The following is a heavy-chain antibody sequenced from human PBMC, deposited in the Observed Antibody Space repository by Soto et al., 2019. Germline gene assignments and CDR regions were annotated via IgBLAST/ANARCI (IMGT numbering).Heavy chain of an antibody. CDR2: IHWNGGNR. CDR1: GFTFDDYG. CDR3: SRLYRLDP. J-gene: IGHJ5*02. Sequence: PGGSLRLSCAASGFTFDDYGMRWVRQAPGKGLEWVSDIHWNGGNRDYADSVKGRFIISRDDSKNTVFLQMNSLKIEDTAVYYCSRLYRLDPWGQGTLVTVSS. D-gene: IGHD1-1*01. V-gene: IGHV3-20*04.